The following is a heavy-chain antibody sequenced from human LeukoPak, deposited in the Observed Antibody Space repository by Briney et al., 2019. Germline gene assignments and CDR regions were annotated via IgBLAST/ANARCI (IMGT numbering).Heavy chain of an antibody. V-gene: IGHV3-23*01. J-gene: IGHJ4*02. D-gene: IGHD6-19*01. CDR2: ISGSGGST. Sequence: GGSLRLSCAASGFTFSSYAMSWVRQAPGKGLEWVSTISGSGGSTYYADSVKGRFTISRDNSKNTLYMQMNSLRAEDTAVYYCAKDVRLGGGWYPYFDCWGQGTLVTVSS. CDR1: GFTFSSYA. CDR3: AKDVRLGGGWYPYFDC.